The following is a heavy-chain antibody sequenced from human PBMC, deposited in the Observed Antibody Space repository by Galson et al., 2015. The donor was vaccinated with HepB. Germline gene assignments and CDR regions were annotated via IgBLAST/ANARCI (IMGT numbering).Heavy chain of an antibody. CDR1: GFTVSSNY. J-gene: IGHJ6*02. CDR3: ARAILSPRTAVAGPVYGLDV. D-gene: IGHD6-19*01. CDR2: IYSGGST. Sequence: SRGLSCAASGFTVSSNYMSWVRQPPGKGLEWVSVIYSGGSTYYTDSVKGRFTISRDNSKNTLYLQMNNLRAEDTAVYYCARAILSPRTAVAGPVYGLDVWGQGTTVTVS. V-gene: IGHV3-66*01.